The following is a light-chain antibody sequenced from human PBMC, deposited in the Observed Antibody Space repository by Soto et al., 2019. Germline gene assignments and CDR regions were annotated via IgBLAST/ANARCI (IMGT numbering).Light chain of an antibody. J-gene: IGLJ3*02. CDR3: QSYASSLSGSV. CDR2: GHT. V-gene: IGLV1-40*01. Sequence: QSVLTQPPSVSGAPGQRVTISCTGSSSNIGAGYNVHWYQQFPGTAPKLLIFGHTNRPSGVPDRFSGSKSGTSASLAITGLQAEDEGTYYCQSYASSLSGSVFGGGTKVTVL. CDR1: SSNIGAGYN.